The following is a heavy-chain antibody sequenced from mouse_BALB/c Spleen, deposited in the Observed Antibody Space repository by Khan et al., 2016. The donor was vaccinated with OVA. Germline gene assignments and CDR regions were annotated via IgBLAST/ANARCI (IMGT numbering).Heavy chain of an antibody. CDR3: ARWPRGY. J-gene: IGHJ2*01. CDR1: GYNFKDTY. CDR2: IDPANGNT. Sequence: VQLKQSGAELVKPGASVKLSYTASGYNFKDTYMHWVKQRPEQGLEWIGRIDPANGNTHYDPKFQGKATITADTSSNTAYLQLSSLTSEDTAVYYCARWPRGYWGQGTTLTVSS. V-gene: IGHV14-3*02.